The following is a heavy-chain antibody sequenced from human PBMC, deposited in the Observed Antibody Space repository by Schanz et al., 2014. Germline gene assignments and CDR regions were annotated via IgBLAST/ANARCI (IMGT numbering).Heavy chain of an antibody. V-gene: IGHV3-74*02. CDR2: INSVGSNT. J-gene: IGHJ3*02. CDR3: ARKMKLGVYGGKGHDSLDI. Sequence: DVQLLESGGGLVQPGGSLRLSCAASGFTFSSHCMHWVRQDPGKGLVWVARINSVGSNTDYADSVTGRFTISRDNAKNTLYLQMNTLRAEDTAVYYCARKMKLGVYGGKGHDSLDIWGQGTMVTVSS. D-gene: IGHD4-17*01. CDR1: GFTFSSHC.